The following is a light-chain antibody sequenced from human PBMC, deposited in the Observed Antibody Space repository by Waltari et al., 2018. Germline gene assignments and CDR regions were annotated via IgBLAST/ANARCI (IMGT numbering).Light chain of an antibody. V-gene: IGLV2-23*02. CDR1: SSDVGSYNL. Sequence: QSALTQPASVSGSPGQSITISCTGTSSDVGSYNLVSCYQQHPGKAPKLMIYEVSKRPSGVSNRFTGSKSGNTASLTISGLQAEDEADYYCCSYAGLVVFGGGTKLTVL. J-gene: IGLJ2*01. CDR3: CSYAGLVV. CDR2: EVS.